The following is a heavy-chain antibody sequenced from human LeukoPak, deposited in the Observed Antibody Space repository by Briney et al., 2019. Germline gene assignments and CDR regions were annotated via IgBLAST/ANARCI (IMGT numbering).Heavy chain of an antibody. J-gene: IGHJ4*02. V-gene: IGHV3-23*01. CDR2: ISGSGGST. CDR1: GFTFSSYA. CDR3: AKDPYYDFWSGGFYFDY. Sequence: PGGSLRLSCAASGFTFSSYAMSWVRQAPGKGPEWVSAISGSGGSTYYADSVKGRFTISRDNSKNTLYLQMNSLRAEDTAVYYCAKDPYYDFWSGGFYFDYWGQGTLVTVSS. D-gene: IGHD3-3*01.